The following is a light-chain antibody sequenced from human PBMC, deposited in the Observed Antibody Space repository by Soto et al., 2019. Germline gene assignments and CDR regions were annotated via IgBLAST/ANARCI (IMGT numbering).Light chain of an antibody. CDR2: QDS. J-gene: IGLJ2*01. CDR3: QAWDSSTYVV. V-gene: IGLV3-1*01. Sequence: SYELTQPPSVSESPGQTASITCSGDKLGDKYACWYQQKPGQSPVLVIYQDSKRPSGIPERFSGSNSGNTGTLTISGTQAMDEADYYCQAWDSSTYVVFGGGTKLTVL. CDR1: KLGDKY.